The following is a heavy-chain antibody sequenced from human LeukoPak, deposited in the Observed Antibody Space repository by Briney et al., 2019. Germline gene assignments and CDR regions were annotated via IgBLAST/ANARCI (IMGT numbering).Heavy chain of an antibody. CDR1: GGSINTYY. V-gene: IGHV4-4*07. J-gene: IGHJ4*02. D-gene: IGHD3-9*01. CDR2: IYSSGET. Sequence: SETLSLTCTVSGGSINTYYWTWIRQPAGKGLEWIGRIYSSGETNYNPSLKSRVTMSVDTSNNQLSLMMTSVTAADTAVFYCARTPQGDNYFDYWGQGTLVTVSS. CDR3: ARTPQGDNYFDY.